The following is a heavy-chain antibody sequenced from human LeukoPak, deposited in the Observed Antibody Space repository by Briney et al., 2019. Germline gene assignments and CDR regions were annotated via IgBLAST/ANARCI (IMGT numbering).Heavy chain of an antibody. CDR1: GFTFSSYA. J-gene: IGHJ4*02. Sequence: GGSLRLSCAASGFTFSSYAISWVRQAPGKGLEWVSAISGSGGSTYYADSVKGRFTISRDNSKNTLYLQMNSLRAEDTAVYYCAKGRYYDILTGSDYWGQGTLVTVSS. V-gene: IGHV3-23*01. CDR3: AKGRYYDILTGSDY. D-gene: IGHD3-9*01. CDR2: ISGSGGST.